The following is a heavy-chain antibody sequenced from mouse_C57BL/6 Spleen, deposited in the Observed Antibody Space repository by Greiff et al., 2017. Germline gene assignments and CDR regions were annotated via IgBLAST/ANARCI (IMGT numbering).Heavy chain of an antibody. CDR2: INPNNGGT. V-gene: IGHV1-26*01. J-gene: IGHJ4*01. CDR1: GYTFTDYY. D-gene: IGHD2-4*01. CDR3: ARRGYDYGRAMDY. Sequence: VQLQQSGPELVKPGASVKISCKASGYTFTDYYMNWVKQSHGKSLEWIGDINPNNGGTSYNQKFKGKATLTVDKSSSTAYMELRSLTSEDSAVYYCARRGYDYGRAMDYWGQGTSVTVSS.